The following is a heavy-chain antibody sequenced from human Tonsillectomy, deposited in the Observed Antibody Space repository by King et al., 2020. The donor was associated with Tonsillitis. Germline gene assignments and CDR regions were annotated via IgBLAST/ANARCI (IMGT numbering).Heavy chain of an antibody. D-gene: IGHD5-18*01. CDR1: GFTFNKYG. J-gene: IGHJ4*02. CDR3: ARDGIQLWSTLYYFDS. CDR2: ISYDGSYE. V-gene: IGHV3-30*03. Sequence: VQLVESGGGVVQPGRSLRLSCAASGFTFNKYGMNWVRQAPGKGLEWLAVISYDGSYEYYADSVKGRFTISRDNSVNSLSLEMISLRAEDTGVYYCARDGIQLWSTLYYFDSWGQGTPVTVSS.